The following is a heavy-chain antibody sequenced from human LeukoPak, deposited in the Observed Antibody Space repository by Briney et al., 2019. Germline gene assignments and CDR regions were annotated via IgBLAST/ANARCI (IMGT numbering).Heavy chain of an antibody. CDR2: IGDSGATT. CDR1: GFTLSSYA. Sequence: GGSLRLSCAASGFTLSSYAMTWVRQAPGKGLEWVSDIGDSGATTYYADSVKGRFTISRDNSKNTLYLQMSSLRSDDTAVYYCARGRIFDWLLDYWGQGTLVTVSS. V-gene: IGHV3-23*01. J-gene: IGHJ4*02. CDR3: ARGRIFDWLLDY. D-gene: IGHD3-9*01.